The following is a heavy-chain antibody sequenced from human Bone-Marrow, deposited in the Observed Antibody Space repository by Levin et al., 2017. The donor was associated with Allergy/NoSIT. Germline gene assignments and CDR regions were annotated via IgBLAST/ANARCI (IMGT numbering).Heavy chain of an antibody. J-gene: IGHJ6*02. CDR3: ATDAQLWTRDYSHYYTGMDV. V-gene: IGHV3-48*01. Sequence: GGSLRLSCAASGFTLNSYSMNWVRQAPAKGLEWISYISSGSTTIYYADSVKGRFTISRDNARNSLFLQMDSLRGADTAVYYCATDAQLWTRDYSHYYTGMDVWGQGTTVTVSS. CDR2: ISSGSTTI. CDR1: GFTLNSYS. D-gene: IGHD2-21*01.